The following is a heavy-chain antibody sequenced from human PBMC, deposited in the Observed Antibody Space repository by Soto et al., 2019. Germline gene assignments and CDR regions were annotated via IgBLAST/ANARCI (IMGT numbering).Heavy chain of an antibody. CDR2: IYYSGST. Sequence: SETLSLTCTVPGGSISSYYWSWIRQPPGKGLEWIGYIYYSGSTNYNPSLKSRVTISVDTSKNQFSLKLSSVTAADTAVYYCARLETSIAVAGKYNWFDPWGQGTLVTVSS. J-gene: IGHJ5*02. CDR3: ARLETSIAVAGKYNWFDP. D-gene: IGHD6-19*01. CDR1: GGSISSYY. V-gene: IGHV4-59*08.